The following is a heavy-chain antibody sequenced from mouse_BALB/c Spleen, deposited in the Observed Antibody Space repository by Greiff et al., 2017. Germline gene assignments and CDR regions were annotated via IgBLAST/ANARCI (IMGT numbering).Heavy chain of an antibody. Sequence: EVQVVESGGGLVKPGGSLKLSCAASGFTFSSYAMSWVRQTPEKRLEWVATISSGGSYTYYPDSVKGRFTISRDNAKNTLYLQMSSLRSEDTAMYYCARQREYGPYFDYWGQGTTLTVSS. CDR1: GFTFSSYA. CDR3: ARQREYGPYFDY. V-gene: IGHV5-9-3*01. J-gene: IGHJ2*01. D-gene: IGHD2-10*02. CDR2: ISSGGSYT.